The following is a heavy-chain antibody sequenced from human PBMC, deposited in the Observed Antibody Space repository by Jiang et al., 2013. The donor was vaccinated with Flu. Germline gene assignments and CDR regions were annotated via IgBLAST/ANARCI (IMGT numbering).Heavy chain of an antibody. CDR3: ARHRKAVAADY. J-gene: IGHJ4*02. V-gene: IGHV5-51*01. D-gene: IGHD6-19*01. CDR2: GDSDT. Sequence: GDSDTRYSPSFQGQVTISADKSISTAYLQWSSLKASDTAMYYCARHRKAVAADYWGQGTLVTVSS.